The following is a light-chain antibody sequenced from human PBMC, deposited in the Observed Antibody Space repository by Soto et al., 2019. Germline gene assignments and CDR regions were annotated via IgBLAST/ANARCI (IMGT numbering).Light chain of an antibody. CDR3: QQYNRYWT. Sequence: DIQMTQSPSTLSASVGDRDTITCRASQSVSSWLAWYQQKPGKAPKVLIYDASSLESGVPSRFSGSGSGTEFTLTISILQPDDFATYYCQQYNRYWTFGQGTKV. J-gene: IGKJ1*01. CDR2: DAS. V-gene: IGKV1-5*01. CDR1: QSVSSW.